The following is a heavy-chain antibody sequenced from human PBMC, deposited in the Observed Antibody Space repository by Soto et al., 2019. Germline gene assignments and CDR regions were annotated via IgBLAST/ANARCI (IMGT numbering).Heavy chain of an antibody. J-gene: IGHJ6*02. CDR1: GGSISSSSYY. CDR3: GSYYCGGAHCPGLDV. D-gene: IGHD2-21*01. V-gene: IGHV4-39*03. CDR2: IYYSGST. Sequence: SETLSLTCTVSGGSISSSSYYWGWIRQPPGKGLEWIGSIYYSGSTYYNPSLKSRVTMSLDTSKNQFSLSLSSVTAADTAVYYWGSYYCGGAHCPGLDVWGLGTTVT.